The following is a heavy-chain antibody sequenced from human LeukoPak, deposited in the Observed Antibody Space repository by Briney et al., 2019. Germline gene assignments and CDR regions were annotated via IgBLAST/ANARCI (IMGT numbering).Heavy chain of an antibody. Sequence: ASVKVSCKASGYTFTSYGISWLRQAPGQGLEWMGWISAYNGNTSYAQKLQGRVTMTTDTSTSTAYMELRSLRSNDTAVYYCETLVATRKNGWFDPWGQGTLVTVSS. V-gene: IGHV1-18*01. D-gene: IGHD5-12*01. CDR2: ISAYNGNT. CDR1: GYTFTSYG. CDR3: ETLVATRKNGWFDP. J-gene: IGHJ5*02.